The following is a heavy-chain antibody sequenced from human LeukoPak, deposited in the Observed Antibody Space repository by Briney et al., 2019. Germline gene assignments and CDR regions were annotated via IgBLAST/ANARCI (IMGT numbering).Heavy chain of an antibody. CDR2: ISSDGSVT. CDR1: GFSFTNYW. CDR3: VRGSLRLPRSTPDY. Sequence: PGGSLRLSCAVSGFSFTNYWMHWVRQDPGKGLVWVLYISSDGSVTKYADSVKGRFTISRDNAVNTLYLQMNSLRVEDTAVYYCVRGSLRLPRSTPDYWGQGTLVTVSS. J-gene: IGHJ4*02. V-gene: IGHV3-74*03. D-gene: IGHD2-21*02.